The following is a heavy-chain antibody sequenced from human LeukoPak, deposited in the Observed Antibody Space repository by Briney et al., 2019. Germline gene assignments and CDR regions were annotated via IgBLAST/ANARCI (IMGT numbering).Heavy chain of an antibody. D-gene: IGHD6-13*01. J-gene: IGHJ5*02. V-gene: IGHV1-69*04. CDR3: ARAPLSGLYSSRHNWFDP. CDR1: GGTFSSYA. CDR2: IIPILGIA. Sequence: ASVKVSCKASGGTFSSYAISWVRQAPGQGLEWMGRIIPILGIANYAQKFQGRVTITADKSTSTVYMELSSLRSDDTAVYYCARAPLSGLYSSRHNWFDPWGQGTLVTVSS.